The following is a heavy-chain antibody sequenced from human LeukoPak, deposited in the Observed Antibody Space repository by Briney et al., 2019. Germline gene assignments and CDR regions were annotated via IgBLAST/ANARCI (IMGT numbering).Heavy chain of an antibody. Sequence: SVKVSCKASGGTFSSYAISWVRQAPGQGLEWMGGIIPIFGTANYAQKFQGRVTITTDESKSTAYMELSSLRSEDTAVYYCAGGEMATSTHVSLDYWGQGTLVTVSS. D-gene: IGHD5-24*01. J-gene: IGHJ4*02. V-gene: IGHV1-69*05. CDR2: IIPIFGTA. CDR1: GGTFSSYA. CDR3: AGGEMATSTHVSLDY.